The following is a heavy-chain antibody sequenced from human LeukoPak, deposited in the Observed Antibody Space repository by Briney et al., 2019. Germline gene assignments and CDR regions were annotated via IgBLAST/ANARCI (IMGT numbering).Heavy chain of an antibody. CDR3: ARARRVYDDVWGSYRRDAFDI. CDR1: GFTVSSYW. D-gene: IGHD3-16*02. V-gene: IGHV3-7*01. CDR2: IKQDGSEK. J-gene: IGHJ3*02. Sequence: GGSLRLSCAASGFTVSSYWMSWVRQAPGKGLEGVANIKQDGSEKYYVDSVKDLFTISRDNAKNSLYLQMNSLRAEDTAVYYCARARRVYDDVWGSYRRDAFDIWGQGTMDTVSS.